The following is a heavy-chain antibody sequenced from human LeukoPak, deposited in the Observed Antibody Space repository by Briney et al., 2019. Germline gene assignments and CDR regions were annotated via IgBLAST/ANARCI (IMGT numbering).Heavy chain of an antibody. CDR3: ARDACRAGRCYHDY. D-gene: IGHD2-15*01. CDR1: GFTFSRYD. Sequence: GGSLRLSCAASGFTFSRYDMHWVRQATGEGLEWVSAIGPTADTYYADSVRGRFTISRENAKNSLYLQMDNLRAGDTGVYYCARDACRAGRCYHDYWGQGTLVTVSS. CDR2: IGPTADT. J-gene: IGHJ4*02. V-gene: IGHV3-13*01.